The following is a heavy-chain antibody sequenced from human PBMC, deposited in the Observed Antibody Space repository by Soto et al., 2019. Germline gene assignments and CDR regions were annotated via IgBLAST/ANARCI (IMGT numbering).Heavy chain of an antibody. V-gene: IGHV3-74*01. Sequence: EVQLVESGGGLVQPGGSLRLSCAASGFTFSSSWMHWVRQAPGKGLVWVSRIKSDGSRTSYADSVKGRFTISRDNAKKTLYLQMNNLRAKDTSVYYCARDPHLHNGDDSPHDAFDIWGQGTMVTVSS. J-gene: IGHJ3*02. CDR1: GFTFSSSW. D-gene: IGHD2-8*01. CDR3: ARDPHLHNGDDSPHDAFDI. CDR2: IKSDGSRT.